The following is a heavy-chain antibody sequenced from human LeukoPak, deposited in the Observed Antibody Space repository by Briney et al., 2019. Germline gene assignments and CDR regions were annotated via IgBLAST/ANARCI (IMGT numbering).Heavy chain of an antibody. CDR1: GFTFSNAW. CDR3: AREDPTDAFDI. J-gene: IGHJ3*02. V-gene: IGHV3-21*01. CDR2: ISSSSSYI. Sequence: GGSHRLSCAASGFTFSNAWMSWVRQAPGKGLEWVSSISSSSSYIYYADSVKGRFTISRDNAKNSLYLQMNSLRAEDTAVYYCAREDPTDAFDIWGQGTMVTVSS.